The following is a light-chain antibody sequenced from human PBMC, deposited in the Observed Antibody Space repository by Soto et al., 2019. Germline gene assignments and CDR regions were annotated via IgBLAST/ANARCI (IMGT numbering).Light chain of an antibody. CDR3: QEYNNWHPIT. CDR1: QSVSNNY. V-gene: IGKV3-20*01. CDR2: GAS. J-gene: IGKJ4*01. Sequence: EILLTQSPGTLSLSPGERATLSCRASQSVSNNYLAWYQQKPGQAPRLLIYGASNRATGIPDRFSGSGSGTDFTLTISRLEPEDFAVYYCQEYNNWHPITFGGGTKVDIK.